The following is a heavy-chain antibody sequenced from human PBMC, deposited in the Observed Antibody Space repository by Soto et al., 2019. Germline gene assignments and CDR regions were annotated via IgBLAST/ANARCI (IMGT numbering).Heavy chain of an antibody. Sequence: SVKVSCKASGFTFTSSAVQWVRQARGQRLEWIGWIVVGSGNTNYAQKFQERVTITRDMSTSTAYMELSSLRSEDTAVYYFAADGGLLWFSLDYFGMDGWGQGTTVTVSS. CDR1: GFTFTSSA. V-gene: IGHV1-58*01. D-gene: IGHD2-2*01. CDR3: AADGGLLWFSLDYFGMDG. CDR2: IVVGSGNT. J-gene: IGHJ6*02.